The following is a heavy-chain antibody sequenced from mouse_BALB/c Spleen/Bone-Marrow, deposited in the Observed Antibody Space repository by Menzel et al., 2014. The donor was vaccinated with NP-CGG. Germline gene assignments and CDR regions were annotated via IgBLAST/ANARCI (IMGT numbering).Heavy chain of an antibody. Sequence: EVQLVESGAELVKPGAPVKLSCTASGFNIKDTYMHWVKQRPEQGLEWIGRIDPANGNTKYDPKFQGKATITADTSSNTAYLQLSSLTSEDTAVYYCARGGLYDGSDYWGQGTTLTVSS. CDR1: GFNIKDTY. J-gene: IGHJ2*01. V-gene: IGHV14-3*02. D-gene: IGHD2-3*01. CDR2: IDPANGNT. CDR3: ARGGLYDGSDY.